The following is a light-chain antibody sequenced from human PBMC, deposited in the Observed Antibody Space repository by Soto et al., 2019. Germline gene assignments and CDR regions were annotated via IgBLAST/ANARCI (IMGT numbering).Light chain of an antibody. V-gene: IGKV1-33*01. CDR1: QGISNY. J-gene: IGKJ5*01. CDR2: DAS. CDR3: QQYYNLSIT. Sequence: DIPMTQSPSSLSASVGDRVTITCQASQGISNYLNWYQQKPGNAPKLLINDASNFETGVPSRFSRSGSATDFTFTISSRQPEDIAADYYQQYYNLSITFGQGTRLEIK.